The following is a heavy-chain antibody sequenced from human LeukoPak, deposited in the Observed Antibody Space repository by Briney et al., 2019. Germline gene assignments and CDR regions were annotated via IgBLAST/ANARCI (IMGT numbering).Heavy chain of an antibody. CDR2: ISSSGSTI. J-gene: IGHJ6*04. CDR3: AREDIVVVPAAYFGGYSYGMDV. D-gene: IGHD2-2*01. V-gene: IGHV3-48*03. CDR1: GFTFSSYE. Sequence: QPGGSLRLSCAASGFTFSSYEMNWVRRAPGKGLEWVSYISSSGSTIYYADSVKGRFTISRDNAKNSLYLQMNSLRAEDTAVYYCAREDIVVVPAAYFGGYSYGMDVWGKGTTVTVSS.